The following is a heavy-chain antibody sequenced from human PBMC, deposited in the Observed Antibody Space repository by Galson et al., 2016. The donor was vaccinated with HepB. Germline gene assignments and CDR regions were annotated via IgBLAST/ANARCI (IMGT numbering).Heavy chain of an antibody. V-gene: IGHV3-74*01. CDR3: ATRNPPYGDFYFDY. CDR2: INNDGSFR. CDR1: GFTFSSYA. Sequence: SLRLSCAASGFTFSSYAMAWVRQAPGKGLVWVSRINNDGSFRSFADSVEGRFTISRDNGKSTVSLQMNSLKTEDTAVYYCATRNPPYGDFYFDYWGQGNLVTVSS. J-gene: IGHJ4*02. D-gene: IGHD4-17*01.